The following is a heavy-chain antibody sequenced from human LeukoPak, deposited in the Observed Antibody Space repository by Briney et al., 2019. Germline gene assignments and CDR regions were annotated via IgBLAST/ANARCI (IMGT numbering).Heavy chain of an antibody. CDR1: GFTFNNYA. Sequence: GGSLRLSCAASGFTFNNYAMSWVRQAPGKGLEWVSTVSGSGAIAYYTDSDKGRFTISRDNAKKSVYLQMNSLRAEDTAVYYCARGSTYSSGWYTGFDYWGQGTLVTVSS. CDR3: ARGSTYSSGWYTGFDY. J-gene: IGHJ4*02. CDR2: VSGSGAIA. D-gene: IGHD6-19*01. V-gene: IGHV3-23*01.